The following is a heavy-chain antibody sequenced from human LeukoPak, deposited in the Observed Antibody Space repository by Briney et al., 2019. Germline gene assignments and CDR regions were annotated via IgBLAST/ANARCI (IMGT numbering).Heavy chain of an antibody. V-gene: IGHV4-34*01. CDR3: ARGRGYPHFVNDY. J-gene: IGHJ4*02. D-gene: IGHD3-22*01. Sequence: SETLSLTCAVYGGSFSDYYWGWIRQPPGKGLEWIGEINHSGSTNYNPSLKSRVTISVDTSKNQFSLKLSSVTAADTAVYYCARGRGYPHFVNDYWGQGTLVTVS. CDR1: GGSFSDYY. CDR2: INHSGST.